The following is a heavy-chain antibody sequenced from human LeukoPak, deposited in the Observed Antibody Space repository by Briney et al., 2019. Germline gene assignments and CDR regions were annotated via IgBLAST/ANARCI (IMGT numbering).Heavy chain of an antibody. CDR2: FDPEDGET. D-gene: IGHD3-10*01. J-gene: IGHJ5*02. CDR3: ATLLPFVGWFDP. CDR1: GYTLTELS. Sequence: ASVKVSCKVSGYTLTELSMHWVRQAPGKGLEWMGGFDPEDGETIYAQKFQGRVTMTEDTSTDTAYMELSSLRSEDTAVYYCATLLPFVGWFDPWGQGTLVTVSS. V-gene: IGHV1-24*01.